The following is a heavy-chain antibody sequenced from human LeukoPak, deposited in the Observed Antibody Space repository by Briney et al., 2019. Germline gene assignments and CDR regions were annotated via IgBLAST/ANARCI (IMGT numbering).Heavy chain of an antibody. J-gene: IGHJ6*02. V-gene: IGHV3-66*01. D-gene: IGHD3-10*01. CDR2: ISSGGTT. CDR3: ARTDVLLSGMDV. Sequence: PGGSLRLSCAASGFTVSSNYMSWVRQAPGKGLEWVSVISSGGTTYYADSVKGRFTISRDNSKNTLYLQMNSLRAEDTAVYYCARTDVLLSGMDVWGQGTTVTVSS. CDR1: GFTVSSNY.